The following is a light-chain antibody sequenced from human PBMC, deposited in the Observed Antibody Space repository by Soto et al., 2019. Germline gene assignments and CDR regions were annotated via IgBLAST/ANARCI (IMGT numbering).Light chain of an antibody. V-gene: IGKV3-20*01. CDR3: QQYDYLIT. CDR2: DTF. J-gene: IGKJ5*01. Sequence: EIVLTQSPGTLSWSPGERATLSCRASQSLNSNYLAWHQQTPGQAPRLLIYDTFSRATGIPDRFSGSGSGTDFTLTISRLEPEDFAVYFCQQYDYLITFGQGTRLEIK. CDR1: QSLNSNY.